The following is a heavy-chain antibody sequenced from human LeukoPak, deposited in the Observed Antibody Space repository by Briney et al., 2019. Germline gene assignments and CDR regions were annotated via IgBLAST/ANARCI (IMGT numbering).Heavy chain of an antibody. J-gene: IGHJ4*02. Sequence: SETLSLTCTVSGGSISSSSYYWGWIRQPPGKGLEWIGSIYYSGSTYYNPSLKSRVTISVDTSKNQFSLKLNSVTAADTAVYYCARRRFYRPFDYWGQGTLVIVSS. D-gene: IGHD2/OR15-2a*01. CDR3: ARRRFYRPFDY. CDR1: GGSISSSSYY. CDR2: IYYSGST. V-gene: IGHV4-39*01.